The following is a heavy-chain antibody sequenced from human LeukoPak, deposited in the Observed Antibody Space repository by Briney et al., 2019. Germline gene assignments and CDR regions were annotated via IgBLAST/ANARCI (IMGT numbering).Heavy chain of an antibody. D-gene: IGHD6-6*01. Sequence: GGSLRLSCAASGFTFSGYCMNWVRQAPGKGLEWVAIISYDGGNKYYTDSVKGRFTISRDNSKNTLYLQMNSLRAEDTAVYFCVSLGYSSSSVRYWGQGTLVTVSS. J-gene: IGHJ4*02. V-gene: IGHV3-30*03. CDR2: ISYDGGNK. CDR3: VSLGYSSSSVRY. CDR1: GFTFSGYC.